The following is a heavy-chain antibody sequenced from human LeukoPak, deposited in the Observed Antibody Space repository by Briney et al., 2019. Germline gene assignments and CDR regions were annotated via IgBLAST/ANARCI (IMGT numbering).Heavy chain of an antibody. CDR3: ARGWGSSVYASALDV. V-gene: IGHV3-30*03. D-gene: IGHD3-22*01. Sequence: GRSLRLSCAASGFTFSSYGMHWVRQAPGKGLEWVSLISYDESRKYYADSVKGRFTISRDNSKNTLYLQMNGLRAEDTAVYYCARGWGSSVYASALDVWGQGTVVTVSS. CDR1: GFTFSSYG. J-gene: IGHJ3*01. CDR2: ISYDESRK.